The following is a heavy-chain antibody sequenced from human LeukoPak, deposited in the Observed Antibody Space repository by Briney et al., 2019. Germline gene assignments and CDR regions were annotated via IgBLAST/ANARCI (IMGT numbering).Heavy chain of an antibody. CDR3: AKKRGYSGYDLDY. Sequence: GGSLRLSCAASGFTFSNYEMHWVRQAPGKGLEWVSAISGSGGSTYYADSVKGRFTISRDNSKNTLYLQMNSLRAEDTAVYYCAKKRGYSGYDLDYWGQGTLVTVSS. J-gene: IGHJ4*02. V-gene: IGHV3-23*01. D-gene: IGHD5-12*01. CDR1: GFTFSNYE. CDR2: ISGSGGST.